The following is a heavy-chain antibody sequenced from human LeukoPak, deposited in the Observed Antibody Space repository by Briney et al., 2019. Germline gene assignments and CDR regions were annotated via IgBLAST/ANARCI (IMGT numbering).Heavy chain of an antibody. J-gene: IGHJ5*02. CDR1: GGSFSGYY. CDR3: ARVGNEWLVSPGPPRVNWFNP. D-gene: IGHD6-19*01. Sequence: SETLSLTCAVYGGSFSGYYWSWIRQPPGKGLEWIGEINHSGSTNYNPSLKSRVTISVDTSKNQFSLKLSSVTAADTAVYYCARVGNEWLVSPGPPRVNWFNPWAREPWSPSPQ. CDR2: INHSGST. V-gene: IGHV4-34*01.